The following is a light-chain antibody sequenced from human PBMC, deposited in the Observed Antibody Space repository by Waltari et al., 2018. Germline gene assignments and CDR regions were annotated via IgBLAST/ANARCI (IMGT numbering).Light chain of an antibody. J-gene: IGKJ3*01. Sequence: DIVMTQSPDSLAVSLGERATINCKPSQSVLYSSNNKNYLAWYQQKPGQPPKLLIYWASTRESGVPDRFSGSGSGKDFTLTISSLQAEEVAVYYCQQYYSTPRTFGPGTKVDIK. CDR3: QQYYSTPRT. CDR1: QSVLYSSNNKNY. CDR2: WAS. V-gene: IGKV4-1*01.